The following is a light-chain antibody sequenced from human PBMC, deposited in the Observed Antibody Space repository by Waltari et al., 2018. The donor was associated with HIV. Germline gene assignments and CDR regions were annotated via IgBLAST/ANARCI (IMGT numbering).Light chain of an antibody. CDR2: AAS. J-gene: IGKJ2*01. CDR1: QSINNY. Sequence: DIRMTQSPSSLCASVGDRVTITCRASQSINNYLSWYQQEPGKAPKLLIYAASILQSGVASRFSGSGSGTDFTLTISGLQPEDFATYYCQQSYTSPTYTFGQGTNLEIK. CDR3: QQSYTSPTYT. V-gene: IGKV1-39*01.